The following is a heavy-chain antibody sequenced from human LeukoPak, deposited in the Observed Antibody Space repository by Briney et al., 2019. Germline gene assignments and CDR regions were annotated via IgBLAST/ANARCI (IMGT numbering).Heavy chain of an antibody. CDR3: VRVPQRVPHNWFDP. CDR2: MSPHSASV. Sequence: ASVKVSCKASGYTFTSYDINWVRQATGQGLEWMGWMSPHSASVGYAQKFQGRVIMTWDTSISTAYMELSSLTSDDTAVYYCVRVPQRVPHNWFDPWGQGTLVTVSS. CDR1: GYTFTSYD. D-gene: IGHD1-1*01. J-gene: IGHJ5*02. V-gene: IGHV1-8*01.